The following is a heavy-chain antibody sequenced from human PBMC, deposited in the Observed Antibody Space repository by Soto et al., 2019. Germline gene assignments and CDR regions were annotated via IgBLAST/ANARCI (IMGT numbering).Heavy chain of an antibody. CDR3: AKGSWRRYCSDTSCYTINY. V-gene: IGHV1-8*01. J-gene: IGHJ4*02. CDR2: MNPDSGNK. Sequence: GAARHVSYKASGWTFTSYDIKWVRQATGQGVEWMGWMNPDSGNKGFAQKFQGRVTMTSNTSMNTAYMELSSLTYEDTAVYFCAKGSWRRYCSDTSCYTINYWGQGTLVLVS. D-gene: IGHD2-2*02. CDR1: GWTFTSYD.